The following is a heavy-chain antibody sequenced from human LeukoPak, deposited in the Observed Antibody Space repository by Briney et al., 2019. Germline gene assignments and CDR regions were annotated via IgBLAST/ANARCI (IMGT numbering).Heavy chain of an antibody. CDR3: AKQMGDFGVVTGLDY. CDR2: ISGSGHSK. D-gene: IGHD3-3*01. V-gene: IGHV3-23*01. CDR1: GLTFSNYA. Sequence: GASLRLSCAASGLTFSNYAVTWVRQAPGKGLEWVSSISGSGHSKYYADSVKGRFTVSRDNSKNTVYLQMNSLRAEDTAVYYCAKQMGDFGVVTGLDYWGHGTLVTVSS. J-gene: IGHJ4*01.